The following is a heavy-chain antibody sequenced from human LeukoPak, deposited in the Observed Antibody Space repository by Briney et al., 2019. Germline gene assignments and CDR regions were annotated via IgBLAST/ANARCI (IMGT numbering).Heavy chain of an antibody. CDR2: INHIGYT. Sequence: PAETLSLSWAFYEVSFLLYYWSWTRHRARNGLEWIGEINHIGYTNHHPSPKSRVTLSVHTSKDQFSLKLSSVTAEDTAVYYCARVGYGDYRNPAFDIWGQGTMVTVSS. V-gene: IGHV4-34*01. CDR1: EVSFLLYY. CDR3: ARVGYGDYRNPAFDI. D-gene: IGHD4-17*01. J-gene: IGHJ3*02.